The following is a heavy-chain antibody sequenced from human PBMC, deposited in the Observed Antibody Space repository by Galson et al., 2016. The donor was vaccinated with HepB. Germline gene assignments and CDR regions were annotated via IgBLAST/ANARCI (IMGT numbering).Heavy chain of an antibody. V-gene: IGHV4-59*01. CDR3: ARDHGYSGWFDP. CDR2: IYYSGNT. Sequence: SLTCTVSGASLSPYYWSWIRQPPGKGLEWIGYIYYSGNTYYNPSLESRVTISVDTSKNQFSLKLTSATPADTAVYYCARDHGYSGWFDPWGQGTLVAVSS. J-gene: IGHJ5*02. D-gene: IGHD5-18*01. CDR1: GASLSPYY.